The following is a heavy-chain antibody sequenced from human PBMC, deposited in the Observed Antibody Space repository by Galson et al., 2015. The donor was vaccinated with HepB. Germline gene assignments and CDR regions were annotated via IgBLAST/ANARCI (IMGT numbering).Heavy chain of an antibody. CDR3: ARDGDFWSGLALNDY. J-gene: IGHJ4*02. V-gene: IGHV3-7*03. CDR1: GFTFSSYW. CDR2: IKQDGSEK. Sequence: SLRLSCAASGFTFSSYWMSWVRQAPGKGLEWVANIKQDGSEKYYVDSVKGRFTISRDNAKNSLYLQMDSLRAEDTAVYYCARDGDFWSGLALNDYWGQGTLVTVSS. D-gene: IGHD3-3*01.